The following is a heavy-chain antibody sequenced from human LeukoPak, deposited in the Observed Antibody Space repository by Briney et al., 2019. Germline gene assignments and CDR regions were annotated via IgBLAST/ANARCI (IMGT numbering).Heavy chain of an antibody. CDR2: ISSSGTI. Sequence: PGGSLRLSCAASGFTFSSYSMNWVRQAPGKGLEWISYISSSGTIYYVDSVKGRFTISSDDSKNTLFLQMNSLRAEDTAVYYCAKRGGYGDSFYANSAYYYVDYWGQGTLVTVSS. J-gene: IGHJ4*02. D-gene: IGHD4-17*01. CDR3: AKRGGYGDSFYANSAYYYVDY. CDR1: GFTFSSYS. V-gene: IGHV3-48*01.